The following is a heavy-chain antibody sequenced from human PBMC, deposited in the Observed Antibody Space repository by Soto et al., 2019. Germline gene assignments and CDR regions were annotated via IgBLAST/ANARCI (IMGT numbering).Heavy chain of an antibody. CDR2: IYYRSKWFH. CDR3: ARVHCSAGTCLDGLDF. D-gene: IGHD2-15*01. CDR1: GDSVSSNGAC. V-gene: IGHV6-1*01. Sequence: SQTLSLPCLLSGDSVSSNGACWNWIRQSPSRGLQWLGRIYYRSKWFHDYAASVESRMAINPDTSRNQFSLQLNYVTPEDTAVYYCARVHCSAGTCLDGLDFWGQGTTVTVSS. J-gene: IGHJ6*02.